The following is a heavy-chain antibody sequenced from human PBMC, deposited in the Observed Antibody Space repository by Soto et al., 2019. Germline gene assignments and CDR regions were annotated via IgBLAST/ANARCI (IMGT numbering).Heavy chain of an antibody. Sequence: SVKVSCKASGGTFSSYAISWVRQAPGQGLEWMGGIIPIFGTANYAQKFQGRVTITADESTSTAYMELSSLRSEDTAVYYCARGDYDSSGYYPRLVYWGQGTLVTVSS. V-gene: IGHV1-69*13. CDR1: GGTFSSYA. J-gene: IGHJ4*02. D-gene: IGHD3-22*01. CDR2: IIPIFGTA. CDR3: ARGDYDSSGYYPRLVY.